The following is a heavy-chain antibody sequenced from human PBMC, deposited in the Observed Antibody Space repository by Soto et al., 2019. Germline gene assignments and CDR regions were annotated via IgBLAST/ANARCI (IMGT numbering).Heavy chain of an antibody. D-gene: IGHD3-3*01. V-gene: IGHV3-48*02. J-gene: IGHJ6*02. CDR1: GFTFSSYS. CDR2: ISSTSSTI. CDR3: ARDRSYYDFWSGYYLGPLDV. Sequence: GGSLRLSCAASGFTFSSYSMNWVRQAPGKGLEWVPYISSTSSTIYYADSVKGRFTISRDNAKNSLYLQMNSLRDEDTAVYYCARDRSYYDFWSGYYLGPLDVWGQGTTVTVSS.